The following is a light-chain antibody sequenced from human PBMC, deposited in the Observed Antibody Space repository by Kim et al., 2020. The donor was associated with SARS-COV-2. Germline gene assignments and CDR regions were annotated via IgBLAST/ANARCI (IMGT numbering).Light chain of an antibody. CDR3: QSYDSTDVV. CDR1: SGNVADNY. Sequence: GKTVTIARTRSSGNVADNYVQWHQQRPGSAPTTVIYEDNQRPSGVPDRFSGAIDSSSKLATLTISGLKTEDDGDYSCQSYDSTDVVFGGGTQLTVL. CDR2: EDN. J-gene: IGLJ2*01. V-gene: IGLV6-57*03.